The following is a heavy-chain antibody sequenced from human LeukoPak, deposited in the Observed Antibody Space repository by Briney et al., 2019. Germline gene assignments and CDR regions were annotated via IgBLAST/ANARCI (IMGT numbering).Heavy chain of an antibody. J-gene: IGHJ4*02. CDR1: GFTFSDYD. D-gene: IGHD1-1*01. CDR3: ARVAKERVGGVYYFDY. Sequence: GGSLRLSCAASGFTFSDYDMHWVRQATGKGLEWVSAIDTAGDTNYTGSVKGRFTISRENAKNSLYLQMNSLRAGDTAVYYCARVAKERVGGVYYFDYWGQGTLVTVSS. CDR2: IDTAGDT. V-gene: IGHV3-13*01.